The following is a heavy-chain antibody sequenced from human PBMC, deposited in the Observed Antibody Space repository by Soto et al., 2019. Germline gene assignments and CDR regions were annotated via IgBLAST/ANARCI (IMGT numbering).Heavy chain of an antibody. Sequence: SETLSLTCTVSGASISSSSYYWGWIRQPPGKGLEWIGSIDYSGSTYYNPSLKSRLTISVDTSKNQFSLKLSSVTAADTAVYYCARQENYFGSGSYFDYWGQTTLVTVSS. V-gene: IGHV4-39*01. CDR1: GASISSSSYY. CDR2: IDYSGST. J-gene: IGHJ4*02. CDR3: ARQENYFGSGSYFDY. D-gene: IGHD3-10*01.